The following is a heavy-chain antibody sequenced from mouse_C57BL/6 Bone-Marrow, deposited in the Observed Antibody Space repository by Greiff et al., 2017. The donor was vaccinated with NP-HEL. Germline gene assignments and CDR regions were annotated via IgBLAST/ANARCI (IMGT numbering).Heavy chain of an antibody. Sequence: EVQLQQSGPELVKPGASVKISCKASGYTFTDYYMNWVKQSHGKSLEWIGDINPNNGGTSYNQKFKGKATLTVDKSSSTAYMELRSLTSEDSAVYYCARSVITTVVGGDVDYWGQGTTLTVSS. D-gene: IGHD1-1*01. V-gene: IGHV1-26*01. J-gene: IGHJ2*01. CDR1: GYTFTDYY. CDR2: INPNNGGT. CDR3: ARSVITTVVGGDVDY.